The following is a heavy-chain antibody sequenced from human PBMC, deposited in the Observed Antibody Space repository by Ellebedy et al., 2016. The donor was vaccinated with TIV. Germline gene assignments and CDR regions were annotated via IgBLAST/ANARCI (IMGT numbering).Heavy chain of an antibody. Sequence: PGGSLRLSCAGSGFTFGNYWMNRVRQAPGKGLEWVANIKQDGSEKFHADSVKGRFTISRDNAKNALYLQMNSLRADDTAVYYCARGVSMYTSNIWFDFDYWGPGTLVTVSS. V-gene: IGHV3-7*04. CDR2: IKQDGSEK. CDR3: ARGVSMYTSNIWFDFDY. D-gene: IGHD6-13*01. CDR1: GFTFGNYW. J-gene: IGHJ4*02.